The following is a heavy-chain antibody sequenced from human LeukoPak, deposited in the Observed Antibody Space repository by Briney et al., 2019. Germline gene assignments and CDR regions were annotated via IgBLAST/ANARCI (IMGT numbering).Heavy chain of an antibody. D-gene: IGHD4-17*01. CDR1: GFTFSSYS. Sequence: GGSLRLSCAASGFTFSSYSMNWARQAPGKGLEWVSYISYSSSTIYYADSAKGRFTISRDNAKNSLYLQMDSLRAEDTAVYYCARDRLHYGEYEKTFDYRGQGTLVTVSS. CDR2: ISYSSSTI. V-gene: IGHV3-48*01. CDR3: ARDRLHYGEYEKTFDY. J-gene: IGHJ4*02.